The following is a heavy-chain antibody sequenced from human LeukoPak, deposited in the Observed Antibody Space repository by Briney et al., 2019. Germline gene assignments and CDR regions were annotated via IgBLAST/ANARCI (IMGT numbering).Heavy chain of an antibody. CDR2: INHSGST. CDR1: GVPFSGYY. CDR3: AGVVPAALIGDYYYGMDV. D-gene: IGHD2-2*01. V-gene: IGHV4-34*01. Sequence: PETLSLTCAVYGVPFSGYYWSWIRQPPGKGLEWIGEINHSGSTNYNPSLKSRVTISVDTSKNQFSLKLSSVSAADTAVYYCAGVVPAALIGDYYYGMDVWGKGTTVTVSS. J-gene: IGHJ6*04.